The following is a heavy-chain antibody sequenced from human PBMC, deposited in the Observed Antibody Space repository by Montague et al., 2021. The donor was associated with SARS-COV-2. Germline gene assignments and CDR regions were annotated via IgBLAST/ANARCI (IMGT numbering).Heavy chain of an antibody. CDR1: GGFIITGSNFY. CDR3: ARDYYDSTGLNWFDP. V-gene: IGHV4-61*02. J-gene: IGHJ5*02. D-gene: IGHD3-22*01. CDR2: IHSSGGT. Sequence: TLSLTCTVSGGFIITGSNFYWGWIRQSAGKGLEWIGRIHSSGGTNYNPSLKSRLTMSVDSSANQFSLKLTSVTAADTAVYYCARDYYDSTGLNWFDPWGQGLLVTVSS.